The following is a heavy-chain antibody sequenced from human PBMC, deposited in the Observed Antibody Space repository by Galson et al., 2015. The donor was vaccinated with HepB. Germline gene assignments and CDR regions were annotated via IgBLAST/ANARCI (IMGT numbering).Heavy chain of an antibody. J-gene: IGHJ3*02. CDR2: INPKSGVT. Sequence: SVKVSCKGSGYSFTDYYMHWVRLAPGQGLEWMAWINPKSGVTHSAQKFQGRVTMTRDTSISTAHMELNSLRSDDTAVYYCARDMEGASYAFDMWGQGTLVTVSS. CDR1: GYSFTDYY. D-gene: IGHD3-10*01. CDR3: ARDMEGASYAFDM. V-gene: IGHV1-2*02.